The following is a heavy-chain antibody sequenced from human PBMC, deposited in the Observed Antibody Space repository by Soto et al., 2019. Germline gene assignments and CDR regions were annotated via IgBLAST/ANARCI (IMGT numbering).Heavy chain of an antibody. J-gene: IGHJ5*02. Sequence: SETLSLTCAVSGGSISSGGYSWSWIRQPPGKGLEWIGYIYHSGSTYYNPSLKSRVTISVDRSKNQFSLKLSSVTAADTAVYYCAREGDPPGGFDPWGKGTLVTVSS. D-gene: IGHD1-26*01. CDR3: AREGDPPGGFDP. CDR2: IYHSGST. V-gene: IGHV4-30-2*01. CDR1: GGSISSGGYS.